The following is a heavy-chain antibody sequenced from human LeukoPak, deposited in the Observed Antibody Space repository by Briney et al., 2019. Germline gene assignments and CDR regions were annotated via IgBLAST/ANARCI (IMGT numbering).Heavy chain of an antibody. J-gene: IGHJ3*02. CDR2: MYYSGST. Sequence: SETLSLTCTVSGGSISSSSYYWGWIRQPPGKGLEWIGSMYYSGSTYYNQSLKSRVTISVDTSKNQFSLKLSSVTAADTAVYYCARDGNDILAPDGFDIWGQGTMVTVSS. CDR3: ARDGNDILAPDGFDI. D-gene: IGHD3-9*01. V-gene: IGHV4-39*02. CDR1: GGSISSSSYY.